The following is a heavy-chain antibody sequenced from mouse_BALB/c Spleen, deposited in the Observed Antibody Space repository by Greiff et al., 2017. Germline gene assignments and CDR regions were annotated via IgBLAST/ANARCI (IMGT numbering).Heavy chain of an antibody. D-gene: IGHD2-1*01. Sequence: VQLKQSGPELVKPGASVKISCKASGYTFTDYNMDWVKQSHGKSLEWIGDINPNNGGTIYNQKFKGKATLTVDKSSSTAYMELRSLTSEDTAVYYCARNGGYGNYMYYAMDYWGQGTSVTVSS. J-gene: IGHJ4*01. CDR2: INPNNGGT. V-gene: IGHV1-18*01. CDR3: ARNGGYGNYMYYAMDY. CDR1: GYTFTDYN.